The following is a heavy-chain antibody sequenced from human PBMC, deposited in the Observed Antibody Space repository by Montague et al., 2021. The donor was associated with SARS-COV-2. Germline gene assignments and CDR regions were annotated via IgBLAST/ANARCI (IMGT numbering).Heavy chain of an antibody. Sequence: SLRLSCAASGFTFSSYEMNWVRQAPGKGLEWVSSISSSSSYICYADSVKGRFTISRDNAKNSLYLQMDSLRAEDTAVYYCARDMYYDILTGYYTYWGQGTLVTVSS. CDR2: ISSSSSYI. V-gene: IGHV3-21*01. CDR1: GFTFSSYE. CDR3: ARDMYYDILTGYYTY. D-gene: IGHD3-9*01. J-gene: IGHJ4*02.